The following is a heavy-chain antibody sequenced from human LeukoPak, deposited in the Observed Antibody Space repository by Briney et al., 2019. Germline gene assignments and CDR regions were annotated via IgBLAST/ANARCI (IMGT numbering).Heavy chain of an antibody. CDR2: ISWNSGSI. CDR1: GFTFDDYA. V-gene: IGHV3-9*01. Sequence: PGRSLRLSCAASGFTFDDYAMHWVRQAPGKGLEWVSGISWNSGSIGYADSMKGRFTISRDNAKNSLYLQMNSLRAEDTALYYCARSYSSGYYTNPDRTPFDYWGQGTLVTVSS. CDR3: ARSYSSGYYTNPDRTPFDY. J-gene: IGHJ4*02. D-gene: IGHD3-22*01.